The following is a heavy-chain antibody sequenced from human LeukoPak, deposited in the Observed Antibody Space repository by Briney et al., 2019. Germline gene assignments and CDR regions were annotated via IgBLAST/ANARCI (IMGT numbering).Heavy chain of an antibody. CDR3: ARDSNGDYYFDY. V-gene: IGHV4-61*03. J-gene: IGHJ4*02. CDR2: HSGNS. D-gene: IGHD4-17*01. CDR1: GASVSSNSYH. Sequence: PSETLSLTCTVSGASVSSNSYHWSWIRQAPGKGLEWIGHSGNSDYKPSLKSRITISTDTSNNHFSLNLVSVTAADTAVYYCARDSNGDYYFDYWGQGTLVTVSS.